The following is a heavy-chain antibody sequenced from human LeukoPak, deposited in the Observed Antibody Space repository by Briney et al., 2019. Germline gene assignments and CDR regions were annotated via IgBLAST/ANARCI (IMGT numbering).Heavy chain of an antibody. V-gene: IGHV3-48*04. J-gene: IGHJ4*02. D-gene: IGHD3-22*01. Sequence: GGSLRLSCTVSGFTVSSNSMNWVRQAPGKGLEWVSYISSSGSTIYYADSVKGRFTISRDNAKNSLYLQMNSLRAEDTAVYYCAREVPHYYDSSGIFDYWGQGTLVTVSS. CDR1: GFTVSSNS. CDR2: ISSSGSTI. CDR3: AREVPHYYDSSGIFDY.